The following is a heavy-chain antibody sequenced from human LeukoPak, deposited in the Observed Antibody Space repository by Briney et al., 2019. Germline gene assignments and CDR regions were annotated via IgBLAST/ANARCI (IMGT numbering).Heavy chain of an antibody. D-gene: IGHD3-9*01. V-gene: IGHV1-8*01. CDR2: MSPKSGDR. J-gene: IGHJ6*02. CDR3: ARVQALRYFDWSPPTDYYGMDV. CDR1: GYTFSNFD. Sequence: ASVKISCKASGYTFSNFDINWVRQATGQGLEWMGWMSPKSGDRGYAQKFQGRVTMTRDTSKTTAYMELSSLRSEDTAVYYCARVQALRYFDWSPPTDYYGMDVWGQGTTVTVSS.